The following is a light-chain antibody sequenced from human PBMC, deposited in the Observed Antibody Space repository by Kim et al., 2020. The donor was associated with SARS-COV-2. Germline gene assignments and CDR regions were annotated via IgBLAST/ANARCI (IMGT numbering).Light chain of an antibody. J-gene: IGKJ2*01. V-gene: IGKV3-20*01. Sequence: EIVLTQSPGTLSLSPGERVTLSCGASPRIGSTYVAWYQQQPGQAPRLLIYGTSSRASGIPDRFSGSGSGTDFTLTITGLEPEDFAVYYCQQDVIAPYTFGQGTKLEI. CDR2: GTS. CDR1: PRIGSTY. CDR3: QQDVIAPYT.